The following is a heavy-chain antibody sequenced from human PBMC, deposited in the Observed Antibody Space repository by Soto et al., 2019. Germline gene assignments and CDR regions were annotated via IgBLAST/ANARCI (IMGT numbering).Heavy chain of an antibody. J-gene: IGHJ6*02. Sequence: GGSLRLSCAASGFSFVNYAMNWVRQAPGKGLEWVSGLSGSGTSTYYADSVKGRFTISRDNSKNTLYLQMNSLRAEDTAVYYCARNLDGGMDVWGQGTTVTVSS. CDR2: LSGSGTST. D-gene: IGHD3-3*01. V-gene: IGHV3-23*01. CDR1: GFSFVNYA. CDR3: ARNLDGGMDV.